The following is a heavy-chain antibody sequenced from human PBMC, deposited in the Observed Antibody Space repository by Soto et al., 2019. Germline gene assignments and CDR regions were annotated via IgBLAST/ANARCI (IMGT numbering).Heavy chain of an antibody. Sequence: GASVKVSCKASGYTFTGYYMHWVRQAPGQGLEWMGWINPNSGGTNYAQKFQGWVTMTRDTSISTAYMELSRLRSDDTAVHYCARAPPDSSGWYDYWGQGTLVTVSS. CDR1: GYTFTGYY. CDR3: ARAPPDSSGWYDY. V-gene: IGHV1-2*04. J-gene: IGHJ4*02. D-gene: IGHD6-19*01. CDR2: INPNSGGT.